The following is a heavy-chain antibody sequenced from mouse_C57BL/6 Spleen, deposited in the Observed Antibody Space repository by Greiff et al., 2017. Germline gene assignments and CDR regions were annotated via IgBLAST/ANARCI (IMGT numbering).Heavy chain of an antibody. CDR3: ARHAEDYYGSIWYFDV. Sequence: EVMLVESGGDLVKPGGSLKLSCAASGFTFSSYGLSWVRQTPDKRLEWVATISSGGSYTYYPDSVKGRFTISRDNAKNTLYLQMSSLKSEDTAMYYCARHAEDYYGSIWYFDVWGTGTTVTVSS. V-gene: IGHV5-6*01. J-gene: IGHJ1*03. CDR2: ISSGGSYT. D-gene: IGHD1-1*01. CDR1: GFTFSSYG.